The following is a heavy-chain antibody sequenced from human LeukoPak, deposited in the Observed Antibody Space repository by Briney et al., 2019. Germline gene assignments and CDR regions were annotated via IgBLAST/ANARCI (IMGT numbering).Heavy chain of an antibody. CDR2: INPNSGGT. J-gene: IGHJ4*02. CDR1: GYTCTGYY. V-gene: IGHV1-2*06. CDR3: AREGWRWLQFALDY. Sequence: GASVKVSCKASGYTCTGYYMHWVRQAPGQGLEWMGRINPNSGGTNYAQKFQGRVTMTRDTSISTAYMELSRLRSDDTAVYYCAREGWRWLQFALDYWGQGTLVTVSS. D-gene: IGHD5-24*01.